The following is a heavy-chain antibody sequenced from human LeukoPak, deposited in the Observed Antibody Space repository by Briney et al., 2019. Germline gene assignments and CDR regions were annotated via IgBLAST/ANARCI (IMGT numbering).Heavy chain of an antibody. CDR1: GFTFSSYA. J-gene: IGHJ4*02. V-gene: IGHV3-23*01. CDR2: ISGSGGST. D-gene: IGHD2-21*02. Sequence: PGGSLRLSCAASGFTFSSYAMSWVRQAPGKGLEWVSAISGSGGSTYYADSVKGRFTISRDNAKNSLYLQMNSLRAEDTAVYYCARDLSHIVVVTAIFDYWGQGTLVTVSS. CDR3: ARDLSHIVVVTAIFDY.